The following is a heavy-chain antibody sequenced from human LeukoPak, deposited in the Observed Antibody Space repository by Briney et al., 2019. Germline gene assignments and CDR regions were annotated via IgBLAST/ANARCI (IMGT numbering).Heavy chain of an antibody. CDR3: ARSISTTVVHAFDI. D-gene: IGHD3-22*01. V-gene: IGHV1-69*05. CDR2: IIPIFGTA. J-gene: IGHJ3*02. CDR1: GGTFSSYA. Sequence: SVKVSCKASGGTFSSYAISWVRQAPGQGLECMGGIIPIFGTANYAQKFQGRVTITTDESTSTAYMELSSLRSEDTAVYYCARSISTTVVHAFDIWGQGTMVTVSS.